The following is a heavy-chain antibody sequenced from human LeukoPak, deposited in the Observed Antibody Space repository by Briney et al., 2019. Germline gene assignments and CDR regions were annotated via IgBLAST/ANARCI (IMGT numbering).Heavy chain of an antibody. V-gene: IGHV1-46*01. CDR3: ARSRGIVGAMEWLMNFDY. CDR1: GYTFTSYY. J-gene: IGHJ4*02. Sequence: ASVKVSCKASGYTFTSYYMHWVRQAPGQGHEWMGIINPSGGSTSYAQKFQGRVTMTRDTSTSTVYMELSSLRSEDTAVYYCARSRGIVGAMEWLMNFDYWGQGTLVTVSS. CDR2: INPSGGST. D-gene: IGHD1-26*01.